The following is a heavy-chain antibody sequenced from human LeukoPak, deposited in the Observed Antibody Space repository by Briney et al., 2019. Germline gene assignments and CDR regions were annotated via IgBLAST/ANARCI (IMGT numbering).Heavy chain of an antibody. CDR2: IRYDGNNK. J-gene: IGHJ4*02. Sequence: PGGSLRLSCAASGFTFSSYEMNWVRQAPGKGLEWVAFIRYDGNNKLYADSVKGRFTISRDNSKNTLCLHINSLRAEDTAVYYCAKDNPLDYWGQGTLVIVSS. V-gene: IGHV3-30*02. CDR1: GFTFSSYE. D-gene: IGHD1-14*01. CDR3: AKDNPLDY.